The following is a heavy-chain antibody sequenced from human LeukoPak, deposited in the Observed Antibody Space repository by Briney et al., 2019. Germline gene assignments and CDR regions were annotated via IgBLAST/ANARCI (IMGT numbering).Heavy chain of an antibody. V-gene: IGHV4-4*07. CDR1: GGSISSYY. CDR2: IYTSGST. CDR3: ARSISRTRGGATLYYYYYYYMDV. J-gene: IGHJ6*03. D-gene: IGHD1-26*01. Sequence: SETLSLTCTVSGGSISSYYWSWIRQPAGKGLEWIGRIYTSGSTNYNPSLKSRVTMSVDTSKNQFSLKLSSVTAADTAVYYCARSISRTRGGATLYYYYYYYMDVWGKGTTVTVSS.